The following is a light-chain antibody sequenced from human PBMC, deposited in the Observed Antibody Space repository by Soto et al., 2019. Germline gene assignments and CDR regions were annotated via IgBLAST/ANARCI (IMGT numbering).Light chain of an antibody. CDR1: SSDVGGYNY. CDR2: GVT. CDR3: RSYTSASTLLYL. Sequence: QSALTQPASVSGSPGQSITISCTGTSSDVGGYNYDSWYQQHPGIAPKLLIYGVTNRPSGVSTRFYVYKSGNTASLTISGLPDEDEHDYPCRSYTSASTLLYLFGTGTKVTVL. J-gene: IGLJ1*01. V-gene: IGLV2-14*01.